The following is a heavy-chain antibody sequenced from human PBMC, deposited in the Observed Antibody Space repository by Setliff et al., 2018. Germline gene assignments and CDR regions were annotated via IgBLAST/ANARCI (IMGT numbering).Heavy chain of an antibody. Sequence: GSLRLSCEASGFTFSVDRMNWVRQAPGKGLEWVSSISSSSRYIQYADSVQGRFSISRDNAKNSLYLQMNSLRAEDTAVYYCARMDGWGTYYSYYYNGMDVWGQGTTVTVSS. CDR1: GFTFSVDR. V-gene: IGHV3-21*01. CDR2: ISSSSRYI. J-gene: IGHJ6*02. D-gene: IGHD3-10*01. CDR3: ARMDGWGTYYSYYYNGMDV.